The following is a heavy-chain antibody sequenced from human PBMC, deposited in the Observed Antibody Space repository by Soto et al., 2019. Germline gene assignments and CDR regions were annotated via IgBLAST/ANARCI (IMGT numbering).Heavy chain of an antibody. V-gene: IGHV4-59*01. Sequence: PSETLSLTCTVSGGSMNIYYWTWIRQPPGKGLEWIGYVRDTGSTNYNPSLKSRVTISIDTSRNQFSLSLSSVTAADTAVYYCARLGGSYAVPHFDYWGQGTLVTVSS. CDR3: ARLGGSYAVPHFDY. CDR1: GGSMNIYY. CDR2: VRDTGST. J-gene: IGHJ4*02. D-gene: IGHD1-26*01.